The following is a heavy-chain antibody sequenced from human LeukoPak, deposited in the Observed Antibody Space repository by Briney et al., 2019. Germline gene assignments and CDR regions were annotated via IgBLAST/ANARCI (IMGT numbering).Heavy chain of an antibody. CDR1: GGSFSGYY. J-gene: IGHJ6*03. Sequence: SETLSLTCAVYGGSFSGYYWSWIRQPPGKGLEWIGEINHSGSTNYNPSLKSRVTISVDTSKNQFSLKLSSVTAADTAVYYCARGRSYGLGSTYYYYYYYKDVWGKGTTVTVSS. CDR2: INHSGST. V-gene: IGHV4-34*01. CDR3: ARGRSYGLGSTYYYYYYYKDV. D-gene: IGHD5-18*01.